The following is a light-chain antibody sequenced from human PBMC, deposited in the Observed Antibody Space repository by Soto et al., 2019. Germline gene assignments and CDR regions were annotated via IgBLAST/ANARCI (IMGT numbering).Light chain of an antibody. Sequence: EIVLAQSRATLSLSPGERVTLTCRASQSVRSYLAWYQQKPGQAPRLLIYDASNRATDIPARLSGSGSGTDFTLTISSLAHEDFAVYYCQQRANWPASLGQGTRQEIK. J-gene: IGKJ5*01. V-gene: IGKV3-11*01. CDR2: DAS. CDR3: QQRANWPAS. CDR1: QSVRSY.